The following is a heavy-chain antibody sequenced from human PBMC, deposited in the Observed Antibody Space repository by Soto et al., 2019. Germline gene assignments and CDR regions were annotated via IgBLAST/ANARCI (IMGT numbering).Heavy chain of an antibody. CDR3: ARSIAARLNWFDP. D-gene: IGHD6-6*01. Sequence: GGPLIFCYAASEFTTSNYMMSRLRHPPGKGLEWVANIKQDGSEKYYVDSVKGRFTISRDNAKNSLYLQMNSLRAEDTAVYYCARSIAARLNWFDPWGQGTLVIVS. V-gene: IGHV3-7*01. CDR2: IKQDGSEK. J-gene: IGHJ5*02. CDR1: EFTTSNYM.